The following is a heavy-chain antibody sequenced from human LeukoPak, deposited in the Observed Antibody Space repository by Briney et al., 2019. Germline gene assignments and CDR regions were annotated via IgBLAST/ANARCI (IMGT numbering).Heavy chain of an antibody. J-gene: IGHJ5*02. CDR3: ARRIALAGTIWFDP. D-gene: IGHD6-19*01. Sequence: SETLSLTCTVSGGSISNYYWSWIRQPPGKGLEWIGYIHHSGSTNYNPSLKSRVTISVDTSKNQFSLRLSSVTAADTAVYYCARRIALAGTIWFDPWGQGTLVTVSS. V-gene: IGHV4-59*01. CDR1: GGSISNYY. CDR2: IHHSGST.